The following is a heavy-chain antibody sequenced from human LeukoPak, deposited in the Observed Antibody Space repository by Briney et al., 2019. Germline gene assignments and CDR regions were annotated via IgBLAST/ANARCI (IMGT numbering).Heavy chain of an antibody. V-gene: IGHV4-4*07. CDR1: VDSINRYY. J-gene: IGHJ4*02. D-gene: IGHD4-23*01. CDR2: IYTSEST. CDR3: ARDPGGNSEGGY. Sequence: PSETLTLTCTLSVDSINRYYWRWLRQPAGKGLEWIGRIYTSESTNYNPSLKSRVTMSVDTSKNQFSLKRSSVTAPDTAVYYFARDPGGNSEGGYWGQGTLVTVSS.